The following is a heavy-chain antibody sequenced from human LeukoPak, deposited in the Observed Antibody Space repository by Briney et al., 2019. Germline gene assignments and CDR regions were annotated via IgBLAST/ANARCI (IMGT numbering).Heavy chain of an antibody. CDR3: ARGAKYYDSSGYYPLDY. Sequence: SETLSLTCAVYGGSFSGYYWSWIRQPPGKGLEWIGEINHSGSTNYNPSLKSRVTISVDTSKNQFSLKLSSVTAADTAVYYCARGAKYYDSSGYYPLDYWGQGILVTVSS. CDR1: GGSFSGYY. V-gene: IGHV4-34*01. CDR2: INHSGST. J-gene: IGHJ4*02. D-gene: IGHD3-22*01.